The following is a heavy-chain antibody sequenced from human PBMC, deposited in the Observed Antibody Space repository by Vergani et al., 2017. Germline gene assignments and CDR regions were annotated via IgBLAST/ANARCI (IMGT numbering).Heavy chain of an antibody. D-gene: IGHD1-26*01. CDR3: ARRWELLVDQPTNDAFDI. V-gene: IGHV5-51*01. CDR2: IYPGDSDT. J-gene: IGHJ3*02. Sequence: EVQLVQSGAEVNTPGESLKISCKGSGYSFTSYWIGWVRQMPGKGLEWMEIIYPGDSDTRYSPSFQGQVTISADKAISTAYLQWSSLKATDTAMYYCARRWELLVDQPTNDAFDIWGQGTMVTVSS. CDR1: GYSFTSYW.